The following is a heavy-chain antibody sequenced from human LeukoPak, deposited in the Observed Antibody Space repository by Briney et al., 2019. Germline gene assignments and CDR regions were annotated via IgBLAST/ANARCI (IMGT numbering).Heavy chain of an antibody. J-gene: IGHJ4*02. Sequence: GGSLRLSCAASGFTFSSCSMNWVRQAPGKGLEWVSSISSRSSYIYDADSVKGRFTISRDNAENSLYLQMNSLRAEDTAVYYCARVSSGWNFDYWGQGTLVTVSS. CDR1: GFTFSSCS. CDR2: ISSRSSYI. CDR3: ARVSSGWNFDY. D-gene: IGHD6-19*01. V-gene: IGHV3-21*01.